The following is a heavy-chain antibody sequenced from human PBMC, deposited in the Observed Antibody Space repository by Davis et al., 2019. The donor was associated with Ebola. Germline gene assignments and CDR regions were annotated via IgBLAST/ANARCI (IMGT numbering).Heavy chain of an antibody. CDR2: INPHNGNT. CDR3: ARAPVYCSGGSCFLAEFDY. CDR1: GYTFTNYG. J-gene: IGHJ4*02. D-gene: IGHD2-15*01. V-gene: IGHV1-18*04. Sequence: ASVKVSCKASGYTFTNYGITWVRQAPGQGLEWMGWINPHNGNTNYAQNVQGRVIMTTDTATTTAYMEVGGLRSDDTAVYYCARAPVYCSGGSCFLAEFDYWGQGTLVTVSS.